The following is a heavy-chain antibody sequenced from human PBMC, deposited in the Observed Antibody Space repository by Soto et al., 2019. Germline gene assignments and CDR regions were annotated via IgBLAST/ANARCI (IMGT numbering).Heavy chain of an antibody. J-gene: IGHJ4*02. D-gene: IGHD3-10*01. CDR3: ARGRYGGY. Sequence: QVHLVQAGAEVKKPGASVKISCKGSGYAFTTYGITWVRQAPGQGLEWRGWISAHNGNTNYAQKLQGRVTVTRDTSVSTAYMELSSVRCGTTAVYYCARGRYGGYWGQRALVIVSS. CDR2: ISAHNGNT. V-gene: IGHV1-18*01. CDR1: GYAFTTYG.